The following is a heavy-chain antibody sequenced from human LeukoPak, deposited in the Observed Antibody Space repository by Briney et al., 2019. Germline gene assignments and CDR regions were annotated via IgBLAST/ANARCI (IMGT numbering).Heavy chain of an antibody. CDR1: GYTFTGYY. Sequence: GASVKVSCKASGYTFTGYYMHWVRQAPGQGLEWMGWINPNSGGTNYAQKFQGRVTMTRDTSISTAYMELSRLRSDDTAVYYCARLSITMIVVPDYWSQGTLVTVSS. D-gene: IGHD3-22*01. CDR3: ARLSITMIVVPDY. V-gene: IGHV1-2*02. J-gene: IGHJ4*02. CDR2: INPNSGGT.